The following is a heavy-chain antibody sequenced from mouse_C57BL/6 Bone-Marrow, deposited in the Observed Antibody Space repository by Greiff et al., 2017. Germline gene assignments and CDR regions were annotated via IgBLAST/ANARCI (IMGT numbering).Heavy chain of an antibody. Sequence: EVQLVESGGGLVKPGGSLKLSCAASGFTFSDYGMHWVRQAPEKGLEWVAYISSGSSTIYYADTVKGRFTISRDNAKNTLFLQMTSLRSEDTAMYYCARCEWLRRGPWFAYWGQGTLVTVSA. CDR3: ARCEWLRRGPWFAY. CDR1: GFTFSDYG. J-gene: IGHJ3*01. D-gene: IGHD2-2*01. V-gene: IGHV5-17*01. CDR2: ISSGSSTI.